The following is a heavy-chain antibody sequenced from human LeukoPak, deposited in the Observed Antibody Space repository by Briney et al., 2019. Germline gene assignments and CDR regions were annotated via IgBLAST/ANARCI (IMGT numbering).Heavy chain of an antibody. V-gene: IGHV1-24*01. CDR2: FDPEDGET. Sequence: ASVKVSCKVSGYTLTELSMHWVRQAPGKGLEWMGGFDPEDGETIYAQKFQGGVTMTEDTSTDTAYMELSSLRSEDTAVYYCATDRPQLGKRFGYFDYWGQGTLVTVSS. J-gene: IGHJ4*02. CDR3: ATDRPQLGKRFGYFDY. D-gene: IGHD7-27*01. CDR1: GYTLTELS.